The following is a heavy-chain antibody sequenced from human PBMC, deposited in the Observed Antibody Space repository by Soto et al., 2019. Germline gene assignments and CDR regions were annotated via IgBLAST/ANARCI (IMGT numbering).Heavy chain of an antibody. Sequence: ASVKVSCKASGYTFTSYGISWVRQAPGQGLEWMGWISAYNGNTNYAQKLQGRVTMTTDTSTSTAYMELRSLRSDDTAVYYCARDVKYDILTGYHTYYFDYWGQGTLVTVSS. V-gene: IGHV1-18*01. J-gene: IGHJ4*02. D-gene: IGHD3-9*01. CDR2: ISAYNGNT. CDR3: ARDVKYDILTGYHTYYFDY. CDR1: GYTFTSYG.